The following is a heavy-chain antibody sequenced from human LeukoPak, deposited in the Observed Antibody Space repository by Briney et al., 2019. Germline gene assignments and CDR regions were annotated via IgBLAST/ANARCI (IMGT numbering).Heavy chain of an antibody. J-gene: IGHJ6*03. V-gene: IGHV1-24*01. D-gene: IGHD6-13*01. CDR1: GYTLTELS. CDR2: FDPEDGET. Sequence: ASVKVSCKVSGYTLTELSMHWVRQAPGKGLEWMGGFDPEDGETIYAQKFQGRVTMTEDTSTDTAYMELSSLRSEDTAVYYCARDIAAGYSSSSYYYYYMDVWGKGTTVTVSS. CDR3: ARDIAAGYSSSSYYYYYMDV.